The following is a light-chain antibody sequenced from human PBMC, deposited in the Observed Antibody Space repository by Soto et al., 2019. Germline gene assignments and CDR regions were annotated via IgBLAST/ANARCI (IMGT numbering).Light chain of an antibody. Sequence: EIVLTQSPATLSLSPGERATLSCRASQSVGIFLAWYQHKPGQAPRLLIFDASNRATGLPARYSGGGSGTAFTLTISSLETSECAICYSQHRLNQPITFGQGTRLE. CDR1: QSVGIF. CDR2: DAS. V-gene: IGKV3-11*01. CDR3: QHRLNQPIT. J-gene: IGKJ5*01.